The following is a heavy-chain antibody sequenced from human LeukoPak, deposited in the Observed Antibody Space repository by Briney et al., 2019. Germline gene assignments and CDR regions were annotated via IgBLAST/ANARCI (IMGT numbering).Heavy chain of an antibody. CDR1: RDSISSYY. J-gene: IGHJ5*02. Sequence: SETLSLTCTVSRDSISSYYSSWIRQPPGKGLEWIGYIYTSGSTNYNPSLKSRVTISVDTSKNQFSLKLSSVTAADTAVYYCAKGSSWSSLWFDPWGQGTLVTVSS. CDR2: IYTSGST. D-gene: IGHD6-13*01. CDR3: AKGSSWSSLWFDP. V-gene: IGHV4-4*09.